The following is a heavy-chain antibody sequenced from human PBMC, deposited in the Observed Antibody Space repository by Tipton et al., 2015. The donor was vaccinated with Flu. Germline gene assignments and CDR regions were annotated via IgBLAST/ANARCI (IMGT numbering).Heavy chain of an antibody. V-gene: IGHV4-34*01. CDR1: GGSFSGYY. CDR3: ASRPRAYGMDV. CDR2: INHSGST. J-gene: IGHJ6*02. Sequence: LRLSCAVYGGSFSGYYWSWIRQPPGKGLEWIGEINHSGSTNYNPSLKSRVTISVDTSKNQFSLKLSFVTAADTAVYYCASRPRAYGMDVWGQGTTVTVSS.